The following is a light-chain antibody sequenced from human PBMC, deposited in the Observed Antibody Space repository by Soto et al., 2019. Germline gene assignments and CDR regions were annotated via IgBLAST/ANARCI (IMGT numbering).Light chain of an antibody. CDR1: QSISYS. J-gene: IGKJ1*01. Sequence: DSQMTQSPSTLAASVGDRFTIVCRSSQSISYSLAWYQHKPGKAPKLLIYDASSLERGVPSRFSGSGSGTDFTFTISSLEPEDFAVYYCQQRSNWPPWTFGQGTKVDIK. CDR2: DAS. CDR3: QQRSNWPPWT. V-gene: IGKV1-5*02.